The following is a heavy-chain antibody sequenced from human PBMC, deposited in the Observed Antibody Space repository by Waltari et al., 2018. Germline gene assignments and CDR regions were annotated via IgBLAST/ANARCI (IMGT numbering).Heavy chain of an antibody. Sequence: QVQLQESGPGLVKPSETLSLTCTVSGYSISSGYYWGWIRPPPGKGLEWIGSIYHSGSTYYNPSLKSRVTISVDTSKNQFSLKLSSVTAADTAVYYCARETNYYGSGSYNRFDPWGQGTLVTVSS. CDR1: GYSISSGYY. CDR2: IYHSGST. CDR3: ARETNYYGSGSYNRFDP. V-gene: IGHV4-38-2*02. D-gene: IGHD3-10*01. J-gene: IGHJ5*02.